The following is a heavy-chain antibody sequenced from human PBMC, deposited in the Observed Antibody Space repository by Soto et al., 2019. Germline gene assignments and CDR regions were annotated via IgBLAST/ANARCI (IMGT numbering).Heavy chain of an antibody. Sequence: GASVKVSCKASGYTFTSYYMHWVRQAPGQGLEWMGIINPSGGSTSYAQKFQGRVTMTRDTSTSTVYMELSSLRSEDTAVYYCARDGYYHGSGSYFWDYGMDVWGQGTTVTVSS. CDR1: GYTFTSYY. CDR3: ARDGYYHGSGSYFWDYGMDV. V-gene: IGHV1-46*01. J-gene: IGHJ6*02. CDR2: INPSGGST. D-gene: IGHD3-10*01.